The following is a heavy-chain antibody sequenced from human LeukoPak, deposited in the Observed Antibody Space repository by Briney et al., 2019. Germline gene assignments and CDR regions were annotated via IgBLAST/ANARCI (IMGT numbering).Heavy chain of an antibody. V-gene: IGHV4-59*02. D-gene: IGHD6-13*01. CDR2: VFSSGST. J-gene: IGHJ2*01. CDR1: GGSVNTYY. Sequence: SETLSLTCTVSGGSVNTYYWNWIRQPPGKALEWIGYVFSSGSTNYNPSLKSRVTISVDAYRDQLSLKLSSVTAEDTAVYYCARKTSAAAASHLRGRGTLVTVSS. CDR3: ARKTSAAAASHL.